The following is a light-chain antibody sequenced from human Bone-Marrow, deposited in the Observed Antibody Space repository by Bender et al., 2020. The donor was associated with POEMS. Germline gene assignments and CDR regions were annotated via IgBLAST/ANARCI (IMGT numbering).Light chain of an antibody. V-gene: IGLV3-19*01. Sequence: SSELTQDPAVSVALGQKVTITCQGDSLRSYYASWLQQKPGQAPILVIYAKDNRPSGIPDRFSGSSLDRAASLTITGAQAGDEADYYCQVWDSNSDHHVIFGGGTKLTVL. J-gene: IGLJ2*01. CDR1: SLRSYY. CDR3: QVWDSNSDHHVI. CDR2: AKD.